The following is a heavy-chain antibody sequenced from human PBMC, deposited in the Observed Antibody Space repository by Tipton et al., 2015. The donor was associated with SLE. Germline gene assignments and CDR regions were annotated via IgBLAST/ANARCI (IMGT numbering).Heavy chain of an antibody. Sequence: SLRLSCAASGFTFSSYAMSWVRQAPGKGLKWVSAISGSGGSTYYVDSVKGRFTISRDNSKNTLYLQMNSLRAEDTAVYYCAKTGPAAVAGTTEGYWGQGTLVTVSS. J-gene: IGHJ4*02. CDR3: AKTGPAAVAGTTEGY. V-gene: IGHV3-23*01. CDR2: ISGSGGST. D-gene: IGHD6-19*01. CDR1: GFTFSSYA.